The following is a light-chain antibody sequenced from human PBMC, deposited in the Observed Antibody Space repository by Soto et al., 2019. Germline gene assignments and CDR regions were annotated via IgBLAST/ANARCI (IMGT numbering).Light chain of an antibody. Sequence: EIVLTQSPATLSLSPGERATLSCRASQSVGSYLAWYQRKPGQAPRRLIYDASNRATGIPARFSGSGSGTDYTLTISSLEAEDFALDYCQQRGGWPPTFGQGTKVDIK. V-gene: IGKV3-11*01. CDR1: QSVGSY. J-gene: IGKJ1*01. CDR3: QQRGGWPPT. CDR2: DAS.